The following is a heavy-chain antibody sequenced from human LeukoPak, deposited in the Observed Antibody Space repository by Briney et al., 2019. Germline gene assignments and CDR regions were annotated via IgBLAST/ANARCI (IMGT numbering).Heavy chain of an antibody. CDR2: IKQDGSER. D-gene: IGHD3-22*01. Sequence: GGSLRLSCAASGFTMSVYWMRWVRQAPGKGLEWVGNIKQDGSERNYVDSVKGRFTISRDNAKKSMYLQMNSLRAEDTAVYYCARDWGAYYHFFDYWGQGTLVTVSS. J-gene: IGHJ4*02. CDR1: GFTMSVYW. CDR3: ARDWGAYYHFFDY. V-gene: IGHV3-7*01.